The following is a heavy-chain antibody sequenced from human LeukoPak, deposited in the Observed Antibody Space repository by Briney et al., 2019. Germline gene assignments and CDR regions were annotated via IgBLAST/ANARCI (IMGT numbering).Heavy chain of an antibody. CDR3: AKDSGSYSTEYFQH. CDR2: ISWNSGSI. D-gene: IGHD1-26*01. Sequence: GGSLTHICSASGSTFEDYAMHLVRHAPGKGLEWVSGISWNSGSIGYADSVKGRFTISRDNAKISLYLQMNSLRAEDTALYYCAKDSGSYSTEYFQHWGQGTLVTVSS. V-gene: IGHV3-9*01. J-gene: IGHJ1*01. CDR1: GSTFEDYA.